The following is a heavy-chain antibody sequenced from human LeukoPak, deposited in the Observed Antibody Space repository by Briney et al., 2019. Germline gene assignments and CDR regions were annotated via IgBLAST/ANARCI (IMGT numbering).Heavy chain of an antibody. V-gene: IGHV3-7*01. Sequence: GGSLRLSCAASGFTFSSYWMTWVRQAPGKGLDWVANIKQDGREKYYVDSVKGRFTISRDNAKNSLFLQMNSLRAEDTAVYYCARDLGYDSSSYYYWGQGTLVTVSS. J-gene: IGHJ4*02. D-gene: IGHD3-22*01. CDR3: ARDLGYDSSSYYY. CDR1: GFTFSSYW. CDR2: IKQDGREK.